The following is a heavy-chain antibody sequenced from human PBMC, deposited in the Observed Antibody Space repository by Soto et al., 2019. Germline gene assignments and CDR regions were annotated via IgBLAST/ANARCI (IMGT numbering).Heavy chain of an antibody. CDR2: INPNSGGT. CDR1: GYTFSGFY. J-gene: IGHJ4*02. CDR3: ASAAVTGTAGLDF. D-gene: IGHD6-19*01. Sequence: ASVKVSCKASGYTFSGFYMHWVRRAPGQGLEWMGWINPNSGGTKSAEKFQGRVTMTRDTSISTAYMELSRLTSDDTAVYYCASAAVTGTAGLDFWGQGTLVTVSS. V-gene: IGHV1-2*02.